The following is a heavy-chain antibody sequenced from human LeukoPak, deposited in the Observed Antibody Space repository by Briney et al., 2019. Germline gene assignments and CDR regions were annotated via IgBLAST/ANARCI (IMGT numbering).Heavy chain of an antibody. V-gene: IGHV3-23*01. Sequence: GGSLRLSCAAPGFTFSSYAMSWVRQAPGKGLEWVSAISGSGGSTYYADSVKGRFTISRDNSKNTLYLQMNSLRAEDTAVYYCAIPQSHSSGWYVTDYWGQGTLVTVSS. J-gene: IGHJ4*02. CDR1: GFTFSSYA. D-gene: IGHD6-19*01. CDR3: AIPQSHSSGWYVTDY. CDR2: ISGSGGST.